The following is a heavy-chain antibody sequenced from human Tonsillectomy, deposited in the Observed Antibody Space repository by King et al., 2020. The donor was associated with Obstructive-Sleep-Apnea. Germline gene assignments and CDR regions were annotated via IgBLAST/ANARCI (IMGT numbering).Heavy chain of an antibody. CDR1: GGSISSYY. D-gene: IGHD1-26*01. V-gene: IGHV4-59*01. Sequence: VQLQESGPGLVKPSETLSLTCNVSGGSISSYYWSWIRQPPGKGLEWIGYIYYTGGTNYNPSLKSRVTISVDTSKNQFSLKLSSVTAADTAVYFCTRDRLGTYSGHYFDYWGQGTLVTVSS. CDR2: IYYTGGT. J-gene: IGHJ4*02. CDR3: TRDRLGTYSGHYFDY.